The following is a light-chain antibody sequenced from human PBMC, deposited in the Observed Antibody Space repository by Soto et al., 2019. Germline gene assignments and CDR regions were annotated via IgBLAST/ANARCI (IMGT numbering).Light chain of an antibody. V-gene: IGKV2D-29*01. CDR1: QSLLGSDGKTY. Sequence: DIVMTQTPLSLSVTPGQPASISCKSSQSLLGSDGKTYLSWYLQKPGHPPQLLIFEGSNHFSGVSDRFSGSGSGTDFTLKISRVEAEDGGVYYGMQSVQFPRTFGGGTKVEIK. CDR3: MQSVQFPRT. J-gene: IGKJ4*01. CDR2: EGS.